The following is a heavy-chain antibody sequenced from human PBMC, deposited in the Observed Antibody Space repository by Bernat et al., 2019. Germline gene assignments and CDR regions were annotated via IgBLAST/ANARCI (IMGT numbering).Heavy chain of an antibody. CDR1: GFTFSNAW. J-gene: IGHJ5*02. CDR2: IKSKTDGGTT. CDR3: TTLTYYYDSSGYSANWFDP. Sequence: EVQLVESGGGLVKPGGSLRLSCAASGFTFSNAWMNWVRQAPGKGLEWVGRIKSKTDGGTTDYAAPVKGRFTISRDDSKNTLYLQMNSLKTEDTAVYYCTTLTYYYDSSGYSANWFDPWGQGTLVTVSS. D-gene: IGHD3-22*01. V-gene: IGHV3-15*07.